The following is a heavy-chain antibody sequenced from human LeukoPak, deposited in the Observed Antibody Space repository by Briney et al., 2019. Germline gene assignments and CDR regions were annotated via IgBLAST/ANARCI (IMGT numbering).Heavy chain of an antibody. J-gene: IGHJ4*02. Sequence: PGGSLRLSCAASGFTFSNTWMNWVRQAPGKGLEWVGRVKTKTEGATIEYAPPVKGRFTISRDDSKNTLYLQMNSLKTEDTAVYYCARDGLPPYYSDSSGYYYFDYWGQGTLVTVSS. D-gene: IGHD3-22*01. V-gene: IGHV3-15*01. CDR3: ARDGLPPYYSDSSGYYYFDY. CDR2: VKTKTEGATI. CDR1: GFTFSNTW.